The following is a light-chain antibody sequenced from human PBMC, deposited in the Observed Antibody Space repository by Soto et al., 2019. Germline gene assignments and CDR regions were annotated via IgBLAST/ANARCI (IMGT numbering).Light chain of an antibody. CDR2: DVT. CDR1: SSYVGGYNY. J-gene: IGLJ3*02. CDR3: SSYTSSSTPLV. V-gene: IGLV2-14*01. Sequence: QSVLTQPASVSGSPEQSITIPCTGTSSYVGGYNYVSWYQQHPGKAPKPMIYDVTNRPSGVSNRFSGSKSGNTASLTISGLQAGEAADYYCSSYTSSSTPLVFGGGTKLTVL.